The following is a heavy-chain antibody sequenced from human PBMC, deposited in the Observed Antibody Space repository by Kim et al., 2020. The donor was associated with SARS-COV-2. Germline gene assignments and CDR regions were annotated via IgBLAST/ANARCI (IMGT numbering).Heavy chain of an antibody. CDR3: ARAIAARRLNWFDP. D-gene: IGHD6-6*01. V-gene: IGHV4-59*01. Sequence: SETLSLTCTVSGGSISSYYWSWIRQPPGKGLEWIGYIYYSGSTNYNPSLKSRVTISVDTSKNQFSLKLSSVTAADTAVYYCARAIAARRLNWFDPWGQGT. CDR2: IYYSGST. CDR1: GGSISSYY. J-gene: IGHJ5*02.